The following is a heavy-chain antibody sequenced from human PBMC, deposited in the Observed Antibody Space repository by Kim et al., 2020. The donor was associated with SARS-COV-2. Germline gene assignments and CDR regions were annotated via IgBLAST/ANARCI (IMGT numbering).Heavy chain of an antibody. CDR1: GFTFSSYA. V-gene: IGHV3-64*01. Sequence: GGSLRLSCAASGFTFSSYAMHWVRQAPGKGLDYVSAISSNGGSTYYANSVKGRFTISRDNSKNTLYLQMGSLRAEDMAVYYCAREGLIVGGNSYYFYYWG. CDR2: ISSNGGST. J-gene: IGHJ4*01. D-gene: IGHD1-26*01. CDR3: AREGLIVGGNSYYFYY.